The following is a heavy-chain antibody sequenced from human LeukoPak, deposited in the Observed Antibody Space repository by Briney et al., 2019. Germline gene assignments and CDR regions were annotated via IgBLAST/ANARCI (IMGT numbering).Heavy chain of an antibody. V-gene: IGHV3-30*04. CDR3: VKGYYYDSSGYYYVDYYYGMDV. CDR1: GFTFSSYA. Sequence: GGSLRLSCAASGFTFSSYAMHWVRQAPGKGLEWVAVISYDGSNKYYADSVEGRFTISRDNSKNTLYLQMNSLRAEDTALYYCVKGYYYDSSGYYYVDYYYGMDVWGQGTTVTVSS. D-gene: IGHD3-22*01. CDR2: ISYDGSNK. J-gene: IGHJ6*02.